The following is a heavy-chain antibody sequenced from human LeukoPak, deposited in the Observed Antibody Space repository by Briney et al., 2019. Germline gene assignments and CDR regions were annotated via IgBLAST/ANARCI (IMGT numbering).Heavy chain of an antibody. CDR2: NGTAGNT. CDR1: GFTFSNYD. V-gene: IGHV3-13*01. D-gene: IGHD6-13*01. CDR3: ASSPAYSSSWYAIDN. J-gene: IGHJ4*02. Sequence: PGGSLRLSCAASGFTFSNYDMHWVRQAAGKGLEWVSGNGTAGNTYYPASVKGRFTISRENAKNSLYLQMNSLSAGDTAVYYCASSPAYSSSWYAIDNWGQGTLVTVSS.